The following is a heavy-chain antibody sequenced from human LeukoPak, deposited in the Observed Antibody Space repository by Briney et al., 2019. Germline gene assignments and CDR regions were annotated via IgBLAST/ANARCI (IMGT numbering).Heavy chain of an antibody. Sequence: GKSLRLSCAASGFTFSGYGMHWVRQAPGKGLEWVAVIGYDGSNKYYANSVKGRFTITRDNSKSTLYLQMNSLRAGDTAVYYCVRVMNSGYYSSFDYWGQGTLVTVSS. D-gene: IGHD3-22*01. CDR2: IGYDGSNK. V-gene: IGHV3-33*01. CDR3: VRVMNSGYYSSFDY. J-gene: IGHJ4*02. CDR1: GFTFSGYG.